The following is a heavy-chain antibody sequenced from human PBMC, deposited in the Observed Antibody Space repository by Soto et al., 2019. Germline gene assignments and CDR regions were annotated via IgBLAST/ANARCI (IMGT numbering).Heavy chain of an antibody. V-gene: IGHV1-69*01. D-gene: IGHD1-1*01. CDR3: ATPGKNDRVFDY. CDR1: GGTFSSYT. CDR2: VIPILGTA. Sequence: QVQLVQSGAEVKKPGSSVKVSCKASGGTFSSYTISWVRQAPGQGLEWMGGVIPILGTANYAQKFQGRVTITADESTSTAYMELSSLRSEDTAVYYCATPGKNDRVFDYWGQGTLVTVSS. J-gene: IGHJ4*02.